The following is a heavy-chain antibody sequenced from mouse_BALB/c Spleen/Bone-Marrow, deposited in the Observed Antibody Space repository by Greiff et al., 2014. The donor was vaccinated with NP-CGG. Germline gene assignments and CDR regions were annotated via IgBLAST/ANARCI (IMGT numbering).Heavy chain of an antibody. J-gene: IGHJ2*01. Sequence: QVPLQQSGAELARPGASVKMSCKASGYTFTSYTMHWVKQRPGQGLEWIGFINPSSNYTNYNQKFKDKATLTADKSSSTAYMQLGSLTSEDSAVYYCARVLRWSLDYWSQGTTLTVSS. V-gene: IGHV1-4*01. CDR1: GYTFTSYT. CDR3: ARVLRWSLDY. D-gene: IGHD6-2*01. CDR2: INPSSNYT.